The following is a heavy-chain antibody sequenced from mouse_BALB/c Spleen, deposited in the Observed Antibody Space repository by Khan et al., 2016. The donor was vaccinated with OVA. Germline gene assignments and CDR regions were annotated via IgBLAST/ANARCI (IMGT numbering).Heavy chain of an antibody. CDR3: ARGGYGTSFAY. J-gene: IGHJ3*01. D-gene: IGHD2-10*02. V-gene: IGHV1-61*01. CDR2: IDPSDSET. CDR1: GYTFTSYW. Sequence: QVQLQQPGAELVRPGASVKLSCKASGYTFTSYWMNWVKQRPGQGLEWIGTIDPSDSETHSNQMFKDKATLTVDTSSSTAYMQLSSLTSEDSAVYYCARGGYGTSFAYWGQGTLVTVSA.